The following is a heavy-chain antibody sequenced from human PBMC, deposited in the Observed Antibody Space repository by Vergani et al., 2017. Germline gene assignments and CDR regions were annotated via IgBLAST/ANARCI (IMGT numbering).Heavy chain of an antibody. CDR1: GGSISSYY. J-gene: IGHJ2*01. Sequence: QVQLQESGPGLVKPSETLSLTCTVSGGSISSYYWSWIRQPPGKGLEWIGEINHSGSTNYNPSLKSRVTISVDTSKNQFSLKLSSVTAADTAVYYCARGLNYYDSSGYLHWYFDLWGRGTLVTVSS. V-gene: IGHV4-59*12. D-gene: IGHD3-22*01. CDR3: ARGLNYYDSSGYLHWYFDL. CDR2: INHSGST.